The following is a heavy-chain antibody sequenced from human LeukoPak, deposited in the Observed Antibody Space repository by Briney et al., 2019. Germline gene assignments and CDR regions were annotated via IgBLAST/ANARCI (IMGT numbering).Heavy chain of an antibody. CDR3: AREDSSGYYPYYFDY. J-gene: IGHJ4*02. CDR2: INPNSGGT. D-gene: IGHD3-22*01. CDR1: GYTFTGYY. Sequence: ASVKVSCKASGYTFTGYYMHWVRQAPGQGLEWMGRINPNSGGTHYAQKFQGRVTMTRDTSIRTAYMELSRLRSDDTAVYYCAREDSSGYYPYYFDYWGQGTLVTVSS. V-gene: IGHV1-2*06.